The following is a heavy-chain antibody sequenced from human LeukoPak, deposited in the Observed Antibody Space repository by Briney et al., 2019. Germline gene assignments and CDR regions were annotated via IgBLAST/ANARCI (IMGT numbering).Heavy chain of an antibody. J-gene: IGHJ4*02. CDR2: IWYDGSNK. D-gene: IGHD6-6*01. V-gene: IGHV3-33*01. Sequence: GRSLRLSCAASGFTFSSYGMHWVRQAPGKGLEWVAVIWYDGSNKYYGDSVKGRFTISRDNAKNSLYLQMNSLRAEDTAVYYCAREREDGSSYYFDYWGQGTLVTVSS. CDR3: AREREDGSSYYFDY. CDR1: GFTFSSYG.